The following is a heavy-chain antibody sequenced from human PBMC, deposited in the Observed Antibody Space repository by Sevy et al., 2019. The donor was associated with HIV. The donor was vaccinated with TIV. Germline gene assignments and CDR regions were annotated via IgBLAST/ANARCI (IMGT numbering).Heavy chain of an antibody. CDR1: GSTLTQLS. CDR3: ASTRDYYESNRYYFDF. V-gene: IGHV1-24*01. CDR2: FDPEDGKT. Sequence: ASVKVSCKVSGSTLTQLSMHWVRQAPGIGLEWMVTFDPEDGKTLYAQKFQGRVTMTEDTSTHTAYMELSSLTSEDTAIYYCASTRDYYESNRYYFDFWGQGTLVTVSS. J-gene: IGHJ4*02. D-gene: IGHD3-22*01.